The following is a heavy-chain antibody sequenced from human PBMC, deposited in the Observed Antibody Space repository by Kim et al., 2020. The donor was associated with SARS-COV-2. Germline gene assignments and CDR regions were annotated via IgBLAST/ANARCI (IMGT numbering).Heavy chain of an antibody. J-gene: IGHJ5*02. D-gene: IGHD6-13*01. CDR3: AKGSSNWYPRDWFDP. Sequence: AESVKGRFNISRDNSKNTLYLQMNRLRVEDTDVYYCAKGSSNWYPRDWFDPWGQGTLVIVSS. V-gene: IGHV3-23*01.